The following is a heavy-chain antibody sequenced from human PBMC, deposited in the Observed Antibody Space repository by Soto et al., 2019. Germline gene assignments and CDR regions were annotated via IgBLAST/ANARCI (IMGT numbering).Heavy chain of an antibody. J-gene: IGHJ6*02. CDR2: IQSGGTT. Sequence: GGSLRLSCAASGFTVSSKYMTWVRQAPGKGLEWVSLIQSGGTTYYADSVKGRFTISRDTSENTLHLQMDSLRVEDTAVYYCARDDVLCYCGCCDGIRLAVWGQGTTVTDSS. V-gene: IGHV3-66*01. D-gene: IGHD2-21*01. CDR1: GFTVSSKY. CDR3: ARDDVLCYCGCCDGIRLAV.